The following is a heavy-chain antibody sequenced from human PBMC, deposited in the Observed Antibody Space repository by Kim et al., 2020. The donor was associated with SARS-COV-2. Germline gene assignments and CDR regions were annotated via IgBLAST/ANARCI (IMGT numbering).Heavy chain of an antibody. J-gene: IGHJ6*02. CDR3: VRESKLSDYSMGAGLGV. D-gene: IGHD4-4*01. CDR2: LMGNGRGI. Sequence: GGSLRLSCVASGFSLTSYAMSWVRQVPGKGLEWVSGLMGNGRGIYHVDSVKGRFTISRDTSKNILYLQMNSLRVDDTAIYYCVRESKLSDYSMGAGLGVWGQGTTVTVSS. V-gene: IGHV3-23*01. CDR1: GFSLTSYA.